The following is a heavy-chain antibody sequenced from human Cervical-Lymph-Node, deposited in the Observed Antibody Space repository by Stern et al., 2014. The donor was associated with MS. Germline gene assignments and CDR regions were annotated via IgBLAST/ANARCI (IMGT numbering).Heavy chain of an antibody. Sequence: VQLVQSGADVKQPWSAVRVSCKASGGVSWLRQAPGQGLEDMGGSSRPVGTAHYAQRFQGRLTITADTSRNTTYMERRSLRSDDTAVYYCARGTGDNWFDPWGQGTLVSVSS. J-gene: IGHJ5*02. CDR1: GG. CDR2: SSRPVGTA. V-gene: IGHV1-69*06. D-gene: IGHD3-10*01. CDR3: ARGTGDNWFDP.